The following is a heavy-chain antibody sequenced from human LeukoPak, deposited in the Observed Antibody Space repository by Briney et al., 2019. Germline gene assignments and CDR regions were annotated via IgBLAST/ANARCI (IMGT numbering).Heavy chain of an antibody. Sequence: GGSLRLSCAASGFTFDDYTMHWVRQAPGKGLEWVSLISWDGGSTYYADSVKGRFTISRDNSKNSLYLQMNSLRTEDTALYYCAKGVTMVRGVLPHYYYYYGMDVWGQGTTVTVSS. CDR1: GFTFDDYT. J-gene: IGHJ6*02. D-gene: IGHD3-10*01. CDR2: ISWDGGST. CDR3: AKGVTMVRGVLPHYYYYYGMDV. V-gene: IGHV3-43*01.